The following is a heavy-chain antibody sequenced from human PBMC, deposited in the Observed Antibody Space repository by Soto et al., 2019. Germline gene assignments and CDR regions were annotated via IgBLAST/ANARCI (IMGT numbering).Heavy chain of an antibody. CDR1: GFSFSDNL. CDR2: INTDKGNT. CDR3: ARDILTVGPRANDAFDV. V-gene: IGHV1-3*04. D-gene: IGHD2-8*02. Sequence: QVQLVQSGAEVRKPGASVNISCRASGFSFSDNLINWVRQAPGQSLEWMGWINTDKGNTRYSQTFQGRVTISRHSSASIANVDVRDLTSEETAVYYWARDILTVGPRANDAFDVWGQGTMVNVSS. J-gene: IGHJ3*01.